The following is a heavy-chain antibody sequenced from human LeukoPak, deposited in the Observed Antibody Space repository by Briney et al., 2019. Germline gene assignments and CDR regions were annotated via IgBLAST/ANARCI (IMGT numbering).Heavy chain of an antibody. J-gene: IGHJ4*02. Sequence: PGGSLRLSCAASGFTFSTFAMIWVRQPPGKGLEWVSSIFPSGGEIHNADSVRGRFTISRDNSKSTLSLQMNSLRADDTAIYYCATYRQVLLPFESWGQGTLVTVSS. CDR1: GFTFSTFA. CDR3: ATYRQVLLPFES. D-gene: IGHD2-8*02. CDR2: IFPSGGEI. V-gene: IGHV3-23*01.